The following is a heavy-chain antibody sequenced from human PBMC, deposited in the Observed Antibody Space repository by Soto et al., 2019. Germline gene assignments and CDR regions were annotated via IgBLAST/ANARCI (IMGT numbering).Heavy chain of an antibody. CDR1: GGSFSGYY. V-gene: IGHV4-34*01. J-gene: IGHJ4*02. Sequence: QVQLQQWGAGLLKPSETLSLTCAVYGGSFSGYYWSWIRQPPGKGLEWIGEINHSGSTNCNPSLKSRVTISVDTSKNQFSLKLSSVTATDTAVYYCARGPADYGDSGFDYRGQGTLVTVSS. CDR2: INHSGST. CDR3: ARGPADYGDSGFDY. D-gene: IGHD4-17*01.